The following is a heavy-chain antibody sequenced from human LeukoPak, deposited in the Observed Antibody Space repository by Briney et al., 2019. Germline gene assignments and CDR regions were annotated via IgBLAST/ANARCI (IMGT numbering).Heavy chain of an antibody. D-gene: IGHD4-17*01. CDR2: ISYDGSNK. V-gene: IGHV3-30-3*01. Sequence: PGRSPRLSCAAFGFTFSNYAMHWVRQVPGKGLEWVAVISYDGSNKYYADSVKGRSTISRDNSKNTLYLQMNSLRAEDTAVYYCASPPGPYYGDYEGGVGYDAFDIWGQGTMVTVSS. CDR3: ASPPGPYYGDYEGGVGYDAFDI. J-gene: IGHJ3*02. CDR1: GFTFSNYA.